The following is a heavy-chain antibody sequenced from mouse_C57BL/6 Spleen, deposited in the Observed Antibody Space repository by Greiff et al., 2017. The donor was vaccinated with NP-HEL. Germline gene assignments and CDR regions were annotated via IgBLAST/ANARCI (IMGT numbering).Heavy chain of an antibody. CDR3: ARVSTQPVPTGNFDY. Sequence: EVKLMESGPGLVKPSQSLSLTCSVTGYSITSGYYWNWIRQFPGNKLEWMGYISYDGSNNYNPSLKNRISITRDTSKNQFFLKLNSVTTEDTATYYCARVSTQPVPTGNFDYWGQGTTLTVSS. V-gene: IGHV3-6*01. J-gene: IGHJ2*01. CDR1: GYSITSGYY. D-gene: IGHD6-1*01. CDR2: ISYDGSN.